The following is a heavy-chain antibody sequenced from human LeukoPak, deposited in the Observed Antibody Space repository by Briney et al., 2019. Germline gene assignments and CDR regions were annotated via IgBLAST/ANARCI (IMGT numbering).Heavy chain of an antibody. D-gene: IGHD3-10*01. CDR1: GFTFSRYG. J-gene: IGHJ6*03. V-gene: IGHV3-33*03. CDR2: IWSDGSNQ. CDR3: AKSGAMDV. Sequence: GGSLRLSCAASGFTFSRYGMHWVRQAPGKGLEWVAVIWSDGSNQSYVDSVKGRFTISRDNSKKTLSLQMNSLRADDTAIYYCAKSGAMDVWGRGTTVTVSS.